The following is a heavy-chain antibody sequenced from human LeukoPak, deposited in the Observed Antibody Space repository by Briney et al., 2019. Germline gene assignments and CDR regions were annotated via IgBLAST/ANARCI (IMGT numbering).Heavy chain of an antibody. J-gene: IGHJ5*02. CDR2: IIPIFGTA. CDR3: ARVAAAVSDP. D-gene: IGHD6-13*01. V-gene: IGHV1-69*06. CDR1: GGTFSSYA. Sequence: ASVKVSCKASGGTFSSYAISWVRQAPGQGLEWMGGIIPIFGTANYAQKFQGRVTITADKSTSTAYMELSGLRSEDTAVYYCARVAAAVSDPWGQGTLVTVSS.